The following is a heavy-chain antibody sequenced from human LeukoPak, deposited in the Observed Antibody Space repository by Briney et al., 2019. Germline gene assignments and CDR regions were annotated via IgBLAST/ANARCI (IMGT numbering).Heavy chain of an antibody. CDR1: GYTFTSYD. D-gene: IGHD1-26*01. J-gene: IGHJ4*02. Sequence: ASVKVSCKASGYTFTSYDINWVRQATGQGLEWMGWMNPNSGNTGYAQKFQGRVTITRNTSISTAYMELSSLRSEDTAVYYCARFGGSSKEAYFDYWGQGTLVTVSS. V-gene: IGHV1-8*03. CDR3: ARFGGSSKEAYFDY. CDR2: MNPNSGNT.